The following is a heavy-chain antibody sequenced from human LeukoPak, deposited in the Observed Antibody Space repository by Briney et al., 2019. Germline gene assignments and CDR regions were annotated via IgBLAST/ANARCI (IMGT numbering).Heavy chain of an antibody. V-gene: IGHV3-15*01. D-gene: IGHD6-13*01. CDR1: GFTFSNAW. CDR2: IKSIPDGGTT. J-gene: IGHJ4*02. CDR3: ASPSIAAAGPYYFDY. Sequence: GGSLRLSCAASGFTFSNAWMSWVRQAPGKGPEWVGRIKSIPDGGTTDYAAPVKGRFTISRDDSKNTLYLQMNSLKTEDTAVYYCASPSIAAAGPYYFDYWGQGTLVTVSS.